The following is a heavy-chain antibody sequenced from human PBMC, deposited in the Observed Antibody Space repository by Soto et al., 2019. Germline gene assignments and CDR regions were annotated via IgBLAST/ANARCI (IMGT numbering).Heavy chain of an antibody. Sequence: QVQLVQSGAEVKKPGASVKVSCKASGYTFTSYDINWVRQAPGQGLEWMGWMNPNSGDSHYAQKFQGRVSMTRTISISTSYMELSSLTSEDTAVYYCARWYGGSSGDYWGQGTLVTVSS. J-gene: IGHJ4*02. CDR3: ARWYGGSSGDY. D-gene: IGHD1-26*01. V-gene: IGHV1-8*01. CDR2: MNPNSGDS. CDR1: GYTFTSYD.